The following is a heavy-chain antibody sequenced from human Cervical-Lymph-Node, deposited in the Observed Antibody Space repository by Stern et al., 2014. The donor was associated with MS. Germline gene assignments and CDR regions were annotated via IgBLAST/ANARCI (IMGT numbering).Heavy chain of an antibody. D-gene: IGHD5-12*01. CDR3: ARSPATPSGYDRFDY. CDR2: IFPRDSNT. J-gene: IGHJ4*02. CDR1: GYLFDDYW. Sequence: QLVQSGAEVKKPGESLKISCEASGYLFDDYWIGWVRQMSGRGLELVAIIFPRDSNTRYSPSVQGQVTISADKSISTAYLPWRSLKAWDTAMYYCARSPATPSGYDRFDYWGQGALVTVSS. V-gene: IGHV5-51*03.